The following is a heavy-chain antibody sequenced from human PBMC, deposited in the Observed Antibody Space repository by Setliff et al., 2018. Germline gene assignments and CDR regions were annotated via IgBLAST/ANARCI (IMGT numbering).Heavy chain of an antibody. CDR1: GFTLSSYW. Sequence: GGSLRLSCAASGFTLSSYWMHWVRQAPGKGLVWVSRVNSDGSSTTYADSVKGRFTMSRDNANNALYLQMNSLTAEDTAVYYCAREMEAAGQRAFDIWGQGTMVTVSS. V-gene: IGHV3-74*01. CDR2: VNSDGSST. J-gene: IGHJ3*02. CDR3: AREMEAAGQRAFDI. D-gene: IGHD6-13*01.